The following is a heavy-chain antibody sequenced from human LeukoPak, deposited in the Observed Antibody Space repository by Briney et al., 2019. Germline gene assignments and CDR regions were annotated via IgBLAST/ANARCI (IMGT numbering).Heavy chain of an antibody. CDR3: AKAPWLEAFDI. CDR2: IRYDESNK. J-gene: IGHJ3*02. Sequence: GGSLRLSCAASGFTFSSYGMHWVRQAPGKGLEWVAFIRYDESNKYYADSVKGRFTTSRDNSKNTLYLQMNSLRAEDTAVYYCAKAPWLEAFDIWGQGTMVTVSS. CDR1: GFTFSSYG. V-gene: IGHV3-30*02. D-gene: IGHD3-22*01.